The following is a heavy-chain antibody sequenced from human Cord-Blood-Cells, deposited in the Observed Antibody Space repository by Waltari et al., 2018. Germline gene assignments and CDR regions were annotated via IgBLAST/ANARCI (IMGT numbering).Heavy chain of an antibody. CDR1: GGSISILTYY. Sequence: QLQLQDSGPGLVKTPETLSLTRTVSGGSISILTYYQGWIRQPPGKGLEWIGSIYYSGITYYNPSLKSRVTISVDTSKNQFSLKLSSVTAADTAVYYCARRRLGADWYFDLWGRGTLVTVSS. V-gene: IGHV4-39*07. CDR2: IYYSGIT. CDR3: ARRRLGADWYFDL. J-gene: IGHJ2*01. D-gene: IGHD3-9*01.